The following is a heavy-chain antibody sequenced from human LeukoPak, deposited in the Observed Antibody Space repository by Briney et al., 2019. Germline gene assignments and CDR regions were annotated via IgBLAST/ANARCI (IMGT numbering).Heavy chain of an antibody. V-gene: IGHV3-21*01. Sequence: GGSLRLSCAASGFTFSSYSMNWVRQAPGKGLEWVSSISSSSSYIYYADSVKGRFTISRDNAKNSLYLQMNSLRAEDTAVYYCARGNGYGAVAGTFDYRGQGTLVTVSS. CDR3: ARGNGYGAVAGTFDY. D-gene: IGHD6-19*01. CDR2: ISSSSSYI. CDR1: GFTFSSYS. J-gene: IGHJ4*02.